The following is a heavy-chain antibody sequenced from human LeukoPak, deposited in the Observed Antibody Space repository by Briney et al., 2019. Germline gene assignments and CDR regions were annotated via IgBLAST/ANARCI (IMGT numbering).Heavy chain of an antibody. Sequence: GGSLRLSCAASGFTFSSYGMHWVRQAPGKGLEWVAVISYDGSNKYYADSVKGRFTISRDNSKNTLYLQMNSLRAEDTAVYYCARDQLIRAFDIWGQGTMVTVSS. V-gene: IGHV3-30*03. CDR1: GFTFSSYG. D-gene: IGHD2/OR15-2a*01. CDR2: ISYDGSNK. J-gene: IGHJ3*02. CDR3: ARDQLIRAFDI.